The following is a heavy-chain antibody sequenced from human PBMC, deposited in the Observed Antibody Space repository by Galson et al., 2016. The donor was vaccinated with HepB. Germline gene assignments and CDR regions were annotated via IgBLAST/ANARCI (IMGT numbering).Heavy chain of an antibody. CDR1: GFNFNNYA. CDR2: ISYDGSNK. CDR3: AKARTAGKNYYYYGMDV. V-gene: IGHV3-30*18. J-gene: IGHJ6*02. Sequence: SLRLSCAASGFNFNNYAMNWVRQAPGKGLEWVAVISYDGSNKYYLDSVKGRFTISRDNSRHTLYLQMNNLRAEDTAVYYCAKARTAGKNYYYYGMDVWGQGTTVTVSS. D-gene: IGHD6-13*01.